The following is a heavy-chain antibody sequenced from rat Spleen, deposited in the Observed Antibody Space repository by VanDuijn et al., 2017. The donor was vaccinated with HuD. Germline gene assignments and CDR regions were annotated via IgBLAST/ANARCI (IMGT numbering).Heavy chain of an antibody. CDR2: IWGDGST. D-gene: IGHD4-3*01. CDR1: GFSLTSNT. Sequence: VQLVEPGPGLVQPSQTLSLTCTVSGFSLTSNTVQWVRQPPGKGLEWMGGIWGDGSTEYNSALKSRLSINRDTSKSQVFLKINSLQSDDTAIYFCTRDFGDYWGQGVMVTVSS. J-gene: IGHJ2*01. CDR3: TRDFGDY. V-gene: IGHV2-1*01.